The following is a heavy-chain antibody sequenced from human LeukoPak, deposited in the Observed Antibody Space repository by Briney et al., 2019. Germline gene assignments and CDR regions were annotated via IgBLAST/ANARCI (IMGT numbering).Heavy chain of an antibody. CDR3: ARTYSSGRRYYYYYGMDV. CDR1: GGTFSSYA. Sequence: ASVKVSCKASGGTFSSYAMHWVRQAPGQRLEWMGWINAGNGNTKYSQKFQGRVTITRDTSASTAYMELSSLRSEDTAVYYCARTYSSGRRYYYYYGMDVWGQGTTVTVSS. CDR2: INAGNGNT. V-gene: IGHV1-3*01. D-gene: IGHD6-19*01. J-gene: IGHJ6*02.